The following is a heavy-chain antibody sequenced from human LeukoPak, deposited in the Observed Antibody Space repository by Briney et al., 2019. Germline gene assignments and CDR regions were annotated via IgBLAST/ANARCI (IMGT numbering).Heavy chain of an antibody. CDR1: GYTFTGYY. Sequence: ASVKVSCKASGYTFTGYYMHWVRQAPGQGLEWMGRINPNSGGTNYAQEFQGRVTMTRDTSISTAYMELSRLRSDDTAVYYCARDRGYCSGGSCRNWFDPWGQGTLVTVSS. D-gene: IGHD2-15*01. J-gene: IGHJ5*02. CDR2: INPNSGGT. CDR3: ARDRGYCSGGSCRNWFDP. V-gene: IGHV1-2*06.